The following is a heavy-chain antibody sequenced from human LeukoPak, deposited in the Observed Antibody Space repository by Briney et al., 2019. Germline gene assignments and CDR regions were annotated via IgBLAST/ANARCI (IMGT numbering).Heavy chain of an antibody. V-gene: IGHV3-48*03. Sequence: GGSLSLSCAASGFTFSNYEMNWVRQAPGRGLEWVSYISSSGSTIYYADSVKGRFTISRDNAKNSLYLQMNSLRAEDTAVYYCARGALAGEFMDVWGQGTTVTVSS. J-gene: IGHJ6*02. CDR3: ARGALAGEFMDV. CDR1: GFTFSNYE. D-gene: IGHD6-19*01. CDR2: ISSSGSTI.